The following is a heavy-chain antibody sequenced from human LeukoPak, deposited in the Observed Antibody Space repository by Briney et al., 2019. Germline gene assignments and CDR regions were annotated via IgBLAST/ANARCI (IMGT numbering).Heavy chain of an antibody. J-gene: IGHJ3*02. V-gene: IGHV3-30*18. CDR3: AKSLDDSSGPGHAFDI. D-gene: IGHD3-22*01. CDR1: GFTFSSYG. CDR2: ISYDGSNK. Sequence: GGSLRLSCAASGFTFSSYGMHWVRQAPGKGLEWVAVISYDGSNKCYADSVKGRFTISRDNSKNTLYLQMNSLRAEDTAVYYCAKSLDDSSGPGHAFDIWGQGTMVTVSS.